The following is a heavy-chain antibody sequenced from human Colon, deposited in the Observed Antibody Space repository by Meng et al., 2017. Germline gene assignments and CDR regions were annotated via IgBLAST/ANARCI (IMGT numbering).Heavy chain of an antibody. V-gene: IGHV4-61*01. D-gene: IGHD3-22*01. CDR3: ASSDYYRSDY. CDR2: IYYTGST. Sequence: REPGPASVRPSVTLSLTCACVGCSVSSGSYYWSWIRQPPGKGLEWIGYIYYTGSTNYNPSLKSRVTISVDTSKNQFSLKLNSVTAADTAVYYCASSDYYRSDYWGQGTLVTVSS. CDR1: GCSVSSGSYY. J-gene: IGHJ4*02.